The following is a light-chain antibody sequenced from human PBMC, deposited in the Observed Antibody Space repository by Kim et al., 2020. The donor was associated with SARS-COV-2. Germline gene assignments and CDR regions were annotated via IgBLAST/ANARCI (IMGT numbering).Light chain of an antibody. CDR1: SSDVGGYNY. CDR3: SSYAGSNTIYV. V-gene: IGLV2-8*01. Sequence: QSALTQPSSASGSPGQSVTISCTGTSSDVGGYNYVSWYQQHPGKAPKLMIYEVSKRPSGVPDRFSGSKSGNTASLTVSGLQAEDEADYYCSSYAGSNTIYVFGTGTKVTVL. J-gene: IGLJ1*01. CDR2: EVS.